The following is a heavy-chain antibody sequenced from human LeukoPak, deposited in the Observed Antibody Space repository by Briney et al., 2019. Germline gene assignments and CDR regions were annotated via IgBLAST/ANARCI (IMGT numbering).Heavy chain of an antibody. Sequence: GGSLRLSCTASGFTFGDYAMSWVRQAPGKGLEWVGFIRGKAYGGTTEYAASVKGRFTISRDDSKSIAYLQMNSLKTEDTAVYYCTRDRGARVVGSTNDYWGQGTLVTVSS. D-gene: IGHD2-15*01. V-gene: IGHV3-49*04. CDR2: IRGKAYGGTT. CDR1: GFTFGDYA. CDR3: TRDRGARVVGSTNDY. J-gene: IGHJ4*02.